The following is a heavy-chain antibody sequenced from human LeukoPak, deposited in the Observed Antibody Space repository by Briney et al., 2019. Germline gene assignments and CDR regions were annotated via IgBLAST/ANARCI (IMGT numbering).Heavy chain of an antibody. J-gene: IGHJ4*02. CDR2: LDHRCDT. CDR1: VESFSRYY. V-gene: IGHV4-34*01. Sequence: SETLSLTCAVYVESFSRYYWSWIRQSPGKGLECISELDHRCDTNYNPYVQSRVTISVDTSKNQFSLKVRSLSAADTAFYYCARGATISETGDLDFWGQGTPVTVSS. CDR3: ARGATISETGDLDF. D-gene: IGHD5-24*01.